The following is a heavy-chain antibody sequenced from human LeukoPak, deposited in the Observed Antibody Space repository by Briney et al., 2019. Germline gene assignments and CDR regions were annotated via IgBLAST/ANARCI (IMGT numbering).Heavy chain of an antibody. Sequence: SETLSLTCAVSGYSISSGYYWGWIRQPPGKGLEWIGSIYHSGGTYYNPSLKSRVTISVDTSKNQFSLKLSSVTAADTAVYYCARAKVGATVYFVYWGQGTLVTVSS. V-gene: IGHV4-38-2*01. D-gene: IGHD1-26*01. J-gene: IGHJ4*02. CDR2: IYHSGGT. CDR3: ARAKVGATVYFVY. CDR1: GYSISSGYY.